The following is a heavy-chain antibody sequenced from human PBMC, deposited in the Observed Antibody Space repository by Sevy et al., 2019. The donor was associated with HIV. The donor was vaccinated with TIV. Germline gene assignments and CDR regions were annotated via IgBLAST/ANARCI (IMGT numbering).Heavy chain of an antibody. J-gene: IGHJ3*02. D-gene: IGHD3-22*01. Sequence: ASVKVSCKASGYTFASYYMHWVRQAPGQGLEWMGIINPGGGSTSCAQKFQGRVTMTRDTSTSTVYMELSSLRSEDTAVYYCATDYYDSSGRGAFDIWGQGTMVTVSS. CDR3: ATDYYDSSGRGAFDI. V-gene: IGHV1-46*01. CDR1: GYTFASYY. CDR2: INPGGGST.